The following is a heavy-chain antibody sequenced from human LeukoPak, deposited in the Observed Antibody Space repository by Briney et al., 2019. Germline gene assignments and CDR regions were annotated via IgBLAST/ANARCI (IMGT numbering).Heavy chain of an antibody. D-gene: IGHD5-18*01. CDR3: AREGSGYTYGRGSYFDY. J-gene: IGHJ4*01. CDR2: LNPNSGDT. CDR1: GYTLTDYY. Sequence: ASVKVSCKTSGYTLTDYYIHWVRQAPGQGLEWMGRLNPNSGDTNFAQKFQGRVTMTRDTSISTAYMDLSGLRPDDTAVYYCAREGSGYTYGRGSYFDYWGHGILVTVSS. V-gene: IGHV1-2*06.